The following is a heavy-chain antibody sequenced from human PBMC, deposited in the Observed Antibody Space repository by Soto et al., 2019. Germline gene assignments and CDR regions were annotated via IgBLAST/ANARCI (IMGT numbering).Heavy chain of an antibody. CDR2: IYYSGST. D-gene: IGHD5-12*01. CDR3: ARQMRGATISIYYSGMDV. V-gene: IGHV4-59*11. CDR1: GGSINNHY. J-gene: IGHJ6*02. Sequence: PSETLSLTCTVSGGSINNHYWSWIRQPPGKGLEWIGYIYYSGSTNYNPSLQSRVTMSVDTSKNQVFLRLSSVTAADTAVYYCARQMRGATISIYYSGMDVWGQGTTVTVSS.